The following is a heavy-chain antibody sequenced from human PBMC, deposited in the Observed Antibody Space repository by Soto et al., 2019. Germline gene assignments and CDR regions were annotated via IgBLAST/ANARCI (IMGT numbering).Heavy chain of an antibody. CDR3: ARGGAWFGELY. CDR2: IYSGGST. V-gene: IGHV3-66*01. D-gene: IGHD3-10*01. Sequence: APGKGREWVSVIYSGGSTYYADSVKGRFTISRDNSKNTLYLQMNSLRAEDTAVYYGARGGAWFGELYWGQGTLVTVSS. J-gene: IGHJ4*02.